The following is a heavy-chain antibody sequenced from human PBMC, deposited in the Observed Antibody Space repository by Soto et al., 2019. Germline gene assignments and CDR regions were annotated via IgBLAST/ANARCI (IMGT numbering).Heavy chain of an antibody. CDR2: IYYSGST. CDR1: GGSISSGGYY. D-gene: IGHD3-3*01. V-gene: IGHV4-31*03. CDR3: ARGFPPNYDFWSGYYTGLGWFDP. J-gene: IGHJ5*02. Sequence: SETLSLTCTVSGGSISSGGYYWSWIRQHPGKGLEWIGYIYYSGSTYYNPSLKSRVTISVDTSKNQFSLKLSSVTAADTAVYYCARGFPPNYDFWSGYYTGLGWFDPRGQGTPVTVSS.